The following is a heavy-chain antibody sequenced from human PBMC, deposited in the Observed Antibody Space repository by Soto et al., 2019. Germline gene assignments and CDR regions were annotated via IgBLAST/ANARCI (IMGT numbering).Heavy chain of an antibody. D-gene: IGHD1-1*01. CDR2: VDSAGSGT. Sequence: GGSLRLSCVASGITFSGFWMHWVRQVPGKGLVWVARVDSAGSGTSYADSVKGRFTISRDNAKNSLYLQMNSLRAEDTAVYYCARGLETGTTYYWGQGT. CDR1: GITFSGFW. J-gene: IGHJ4*02. V-gene: IGHV3-74*01. CDR3: ARGLETGTTYY.